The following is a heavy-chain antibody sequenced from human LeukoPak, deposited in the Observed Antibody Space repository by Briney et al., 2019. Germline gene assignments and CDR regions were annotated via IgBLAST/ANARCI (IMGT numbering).Heavy chain of an antibody. D-gene: IGHD1-1*01. CDR1: GGFISSHY. Sequence: SETLSLTCTVSGGFISSHYWSWIRQTPGKGLEWIGYIYYTGISNYNPSLKSRLTISVDTSKNQFSLKLSSVTAADTAVYFCARDKLEGGYYMDVWGTGTTVTVSS. V-gene: IGHV4-59*11. J-gene: IGHJ6*03. CDR3: ARDKLEGGYYMDV. CDR2: IYYTGIS.